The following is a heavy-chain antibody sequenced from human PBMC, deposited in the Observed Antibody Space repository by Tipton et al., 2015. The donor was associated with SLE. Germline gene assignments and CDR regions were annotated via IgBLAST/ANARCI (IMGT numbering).Heavy chain of an antibody. CDR1: GFTFSSYW. D-gene: IGHD5-12*01. V-gene: IGHV3-74*01. CDR2: INSDGSST. Sequence: SLRLSCAASGFTFSSYWMHWVRQAPGKGLVWVSRINSDGSSTSYADSVKGRFTISRDNAKNTLYLQMNSLRAEDTAVYYCARDIGNSGYLFDYWGQGALVTVSS. CDR3: ARDIGNSGYLFDY. J-gene: IGHJ4*02.